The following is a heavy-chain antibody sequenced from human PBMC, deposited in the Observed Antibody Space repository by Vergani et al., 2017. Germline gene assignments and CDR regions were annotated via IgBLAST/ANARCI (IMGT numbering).Heavy chain of an antibody. CDR1: GFSLRTYA. CDR3: ANVHSFGPGVNFEY. J-gene: IGHJ4*02. D-gene: IGHD5-18*01. Sequence: EVQLLESGGGLVQPGGSLRLSCAASGFSLRTYAMSWVREAPGKGLDWVSTINSNGRSTYYADSVRGRFTISRDNSDNTLYLQMDTLRAEDTAIYYCANVHSFGPGVNFEYWGQGTLVTVSS. CDR2: INSNGRST. V-gene: IGHV3-23*01.